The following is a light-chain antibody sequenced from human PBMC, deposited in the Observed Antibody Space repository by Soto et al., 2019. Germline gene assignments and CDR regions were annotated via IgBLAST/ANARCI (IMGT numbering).Light chain of an antibody. CDR3: QQRSNWPLT. CDR1: QSVSSY. CDR2: DAS. V-gene: IGKV3-11*01. Sequence: EIVLTQSPATLSWSPGERATLSSRASQSVSSYLAWYQQKPGQAPRLLIYDASNRATGIPARFSGSGSGTDFTLTISSLEPEDFAVYYCQQRSNWPLTFGGGTKVEIK. J-gene: IGKJ4*01.